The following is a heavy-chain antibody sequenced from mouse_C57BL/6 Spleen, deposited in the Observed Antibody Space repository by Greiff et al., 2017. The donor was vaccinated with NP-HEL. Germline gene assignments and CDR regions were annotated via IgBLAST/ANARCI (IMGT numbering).Heavy chain of an antibody. CDR1: GYTFTSYG. D-gene: IGHD2-4*01. Sequence: VKLVESGAELARPGASVKLSCKASGYTFTSYGISWVKQRTGQGLEWIGEIYPRSGNTYYNEKFKGKATLTADKSSSTAYMELRSLTSEDSAVYFCARLGLVDYAWFAYWGQGTLVTVSA. CDR2: IYPRSGNT. J-gene: IGHJ3*01. CDR3: ARLGLVDYAWFAY. V-gene: IGHV1-81*01.